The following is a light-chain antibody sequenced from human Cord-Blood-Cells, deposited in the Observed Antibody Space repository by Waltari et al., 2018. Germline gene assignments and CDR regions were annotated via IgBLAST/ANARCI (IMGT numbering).Light chain of an antibody. CDR3: QQRSNWLT. Sequence: IVLTQSHATLSLSPGERATLSCRASQSVSSYIAWYQQKPVQAPRLLIYDAPNRATGIPARCSGSGSGTDFTLTISSLEPEDFAVYYCQQRSNWLTFGGGTKVEIK. V-gene: IGKV3-11*01. CDR1: QSVSSY. CDR2: DAP. J-gene: IGKJ4*01.